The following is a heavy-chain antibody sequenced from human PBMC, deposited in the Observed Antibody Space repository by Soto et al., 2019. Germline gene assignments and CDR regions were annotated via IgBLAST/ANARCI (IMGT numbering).Heavy chain of an antibody. CDR3: ARHVYYDVLKKNY. Sequence: GESLKISCQGIGYTFGNYWIAWVRQMPGKGLEWMAIIYPGNSGVRYSPSFQGQVTISADTSISTAYLEWSSLKASDTAIYYCARHVYYDVLKKNYWGQGTLVTVSS. D-gene: IGHD3-9*01. CDR1: GYTFGNYW. J-gene: IGHJ4*02. V-gene: IGHV5-51*01. CDR2: IYPGNSGV.